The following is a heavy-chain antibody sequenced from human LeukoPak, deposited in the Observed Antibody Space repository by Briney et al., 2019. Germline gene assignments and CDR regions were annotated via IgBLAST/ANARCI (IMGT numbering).Heavy chain of an antibody. Sequence: GGSLRLSCAASGFTVSSNSMSWVRQAPGKGLECVSGIYSGGSTYYTNYVKGRFTISRDNSKNTVFLQMNSLRAEDTAVYYCASSHYYDSKGYFDAFDIWSRGTMVTVSS. CDR2: IYSGGST. CDR3: ASSHYYDSKGYFDAFDI. J-gene: IGHJ3*02. D-gene: IGHD3-22*01. V-gene: IGHV3-66*02. CDR1: GFTVSSNS.